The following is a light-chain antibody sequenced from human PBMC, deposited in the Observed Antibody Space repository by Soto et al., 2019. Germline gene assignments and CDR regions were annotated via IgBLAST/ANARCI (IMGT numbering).Light chain of an antibody. CDR2: EVS. Sequence: QSALTQPPSASGSPGQSVTISCTGTSSDVGRYNYVSWYQQHPGKAPKLMIYEVSKRPSGVPNRFSGSKSGNTASLTVSGLQAEDEADYYCSSYAGTNNLVFGTGTKVTVL. J-gene: IGLJ1*01. V-gene: IGLV2-8*01. CDR1: SSDVGRYNY. CDR3: SSYAGTNNLV.